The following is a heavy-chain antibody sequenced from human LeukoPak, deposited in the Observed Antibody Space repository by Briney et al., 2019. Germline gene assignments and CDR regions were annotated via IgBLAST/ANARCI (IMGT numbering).Heavy chain of an antibody. CDR1: GGTFSSYA. CDR3: ARTDLDCSSTSCYTSGSRWPYYYYYMDV. V-gene: IGHV1-69*13. D-gene: IGHD2-2*02. J-gene: IGHJ6*03. Sequence: SVKVSCKASGGTFSSYAISWVRQAPGQGLEWMGGIIPIFGTANYAQKFRGRVTITADESTSTAYMELSSLRSEDTAVYYCARTDLDCSSTSCYTSGSRWPYYYYYMDVWGKGTTVTVSS. CDR2: IIPIFGTA.